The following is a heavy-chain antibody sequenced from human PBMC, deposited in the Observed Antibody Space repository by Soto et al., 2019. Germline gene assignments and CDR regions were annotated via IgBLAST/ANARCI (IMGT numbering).Heavy chain of an antibody. CDR1: GGSISSSNYY. V-gene: IGHV4-39*01. CDR2: IYYSGST. D-gene: IGHD3-22*01. Sequence: SEILSLTCTVSGGSISSSNYYWGWIRQPPGKGLEWIGSIYYSGSTYYNPSLKSRVTISVDTSKNQFSLKLSPVTAAVTAVYYCARLDYYYDSSGSKRHAFEVWGQGTMVT. CDR3: ARLDYYYDSSGSKRHAFEV. J-gene: IGHJ3*01.